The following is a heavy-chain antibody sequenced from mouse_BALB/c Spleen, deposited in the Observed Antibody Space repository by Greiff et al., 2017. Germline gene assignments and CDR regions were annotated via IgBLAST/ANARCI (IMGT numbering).Heavy chain of an antibody. D-gene: IGHD2-4*01. J-gene: IGHJ4*01. CDR1: GFTFSSYG. Sequence: EVQGVESGGDLVKPGGSLKLSCAASGFTFSSYGMSWVRQTPDKRLEWVATISSGGSYTYYPDSVKGRFTISRDNAKNTLYLQMSSLKSEDTAMYYCARLDDYDAGPYAMDYWGQGTSVTVSS. CDR3: ARLDDYDAGPYAMDY. V-gene: IGHV5-6*01. CDR2: ISSGGSYT.